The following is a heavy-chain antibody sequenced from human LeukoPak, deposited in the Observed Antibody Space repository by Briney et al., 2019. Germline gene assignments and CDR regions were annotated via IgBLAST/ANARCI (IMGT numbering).Heavy chain of an antibody. CDR3: ARGRAPAAFDY. CDR1: GYSFTSYW. D-gene: IGHD2-2*01. V-gene: IGHV5-51*01. CDR2: IYPGDSDT. J-gene: IGHJ4*02. Sequence: GESLKISCKGSGYSFTSYWIGWVRQTPGKGLEWMGIIYPGDSDTRYSPSFQGQVPISADNSISTAYLQWSSLKASDTAMYYCARGRAPAAFDYWGQGTLVTVSS.